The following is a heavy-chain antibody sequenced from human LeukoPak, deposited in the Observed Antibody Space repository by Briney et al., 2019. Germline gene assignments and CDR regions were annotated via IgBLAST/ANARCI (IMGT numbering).Heavy chain of an antibody. Sequence: GRSLRLSSAVSGFTFSGFWMSWSRQAPGKGLEWVASINSDESEGYYADVVKGRFTISRDNAKNSLYLQINSLRAEDTAVYYCARSSYSSSSSVWGQGTMVTVSS. J-gene: IGHJ3*01. CDR1: GFTFSGFW. D-gene: IGHD6-6*01. V-gene: IGHV3-7*03. CDR2: INSDESEG. CDR3: ARSSYSSSSSV.